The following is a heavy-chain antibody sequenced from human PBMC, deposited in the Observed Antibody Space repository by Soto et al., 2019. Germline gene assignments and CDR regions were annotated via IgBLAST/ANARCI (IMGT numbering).Heavy chain of an antibody. CDR3: ARHPHYDFWSGYAAGWFDP. D-gene: IGHD3-3*01. V-gene: IGHV4-34*01. CDR1: GGSFSGYY. CDR2: INHSGST. J-gene: IGHJ5*02. Sequence: PSETLSLTCAVYGGSFSGYYWSWIRQPPGKGLEWIGEINHSGSTNYNPSLKSRVTISVDTSKNQFSLKLSSVTAADTAVYYCARHPHYDFWSGYAAGWFDPWGQGTLVTVSS.